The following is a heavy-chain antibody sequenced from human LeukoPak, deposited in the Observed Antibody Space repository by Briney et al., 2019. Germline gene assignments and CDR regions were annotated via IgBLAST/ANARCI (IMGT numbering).Heavy chain of an antibody. D-gene: IGHD3-16*01. J-gene: IGHJ4*02. Sequence: GGSLRLSCAASGFTFSRYSINWVRQAPGKGLEWVSYISYSGSTIYYADSVKGRFTISRDNAKNSLYLQMNSLRVEDTALYYCARDRDYGFDYWGQGTLVTVSS. CDR3: ARDRDYGFDY. CDR2: ISYSGSTI. CDR1: GFTFSRYS. V-gene: IGHV3-48*01.